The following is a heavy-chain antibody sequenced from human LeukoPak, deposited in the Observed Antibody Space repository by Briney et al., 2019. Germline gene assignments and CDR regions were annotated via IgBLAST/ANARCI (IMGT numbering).Heavy chain of an antibody. J-gene: IGHJ4*02. D-gene: IGHD1-1*01. CDR2: IYTRGIT. CDR3: ARDRGTWNDDGFDY. V-gene: IGHV4-4*07. CDR1: GGSISTYY. Sequence: SETLSLTCTVSGGSISTYYWSWIRQPAGKGLEWIGRIYTRGITNYNPSLKTRVTMSIDTSKNHFSLKLSSVTAADTAVYYCARDRGTWNDDGFDYWGQGTLVTVSS.